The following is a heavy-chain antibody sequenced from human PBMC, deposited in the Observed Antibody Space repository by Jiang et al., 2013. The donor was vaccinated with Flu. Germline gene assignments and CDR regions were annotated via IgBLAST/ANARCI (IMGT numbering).Heavy chain of an antibody. Sequence: QLVESGGGLVXPGGSLTLSCVASRFTLRNYWMAWVRQAPGKGLEWVAHITRDGNQKIYVDSVKGRFTISRDNAENSLYLQMNTLRVEDTAMYYCARLLGDITVYDSWGQGTLVTVSS. CDR3: ARLLGDITVYDS. D-gene: IGHD3-10*01. CDR1: RFTLRNYW. J-gene: IGHJ5*02. V-gene: IGHV3-7*03. CDR2: ITRDGNQK.